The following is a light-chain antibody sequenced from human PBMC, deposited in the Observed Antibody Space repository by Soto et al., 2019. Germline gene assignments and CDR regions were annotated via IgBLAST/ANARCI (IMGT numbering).Light chain of an antibody. CDR1: QSISSW. CDR2: DAS. Sequence: DIQMTQSPSTLSASVGDRVTITCRASQSISSWLAWYLQKPGKAPKLLIYDASSLESGVPSRFSGSGSGTEFTLTISSLQPDDFAIYYCQQYNSYSRTFGQGTKV. V-gene: IGKV1-5*01. CDR3: QQYNSYSRT. J-gene: IGKJ1*01.